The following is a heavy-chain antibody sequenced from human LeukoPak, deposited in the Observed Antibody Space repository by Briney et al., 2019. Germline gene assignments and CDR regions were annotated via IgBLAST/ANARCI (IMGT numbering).Heavy chain of an antibody. CDR2: FWNDGNT. CDR3: VGFGPHYYSDR. D-gene: IGHD3-10*01. J-gene: IGHJ5*02. CDR1: GFTVTSNN. V-gene: IGHV3-53*01. Sequence: GGSLRLSCAASGFTVTSNNINWVRQAPGKGLGWVSIFWNDGNTYFADSVKGRFTISRDTSKNTLYLQMNSLRVEDTAIYYCVGFGPHYYSDRWGQGTLVTVSS.